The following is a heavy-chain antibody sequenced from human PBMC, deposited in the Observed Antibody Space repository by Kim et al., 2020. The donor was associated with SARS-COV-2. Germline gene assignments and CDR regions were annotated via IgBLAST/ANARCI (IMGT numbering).Heavy chain of an antibody. J-gene: IGHJ4*02. CDR3: ARLAAGHNYYFDY. D-gene: IGHD6-13*01. V-gene: IGHV6-1*01. Sequence: YAVSVRGRISINPDTSKNQFPLHLNSVSPEDTAVYYCARLAAGHNYYFDYWGQGTLVTVSS.